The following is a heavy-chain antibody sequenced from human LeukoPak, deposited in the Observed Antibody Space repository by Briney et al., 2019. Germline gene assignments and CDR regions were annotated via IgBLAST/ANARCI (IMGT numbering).Heavy chain of an antibody. V-gene: IGHV1-2*02. CDR2: VYPNNGAT. CDR1: GYTFSGTGWY. Sequence: ASVTVSCKASGYTFSGTGWYLYWLRQVPGQGLECLGWVYPNNGATAYAQEFQGRVAMTRDTSISTAYMELRGLRPDDTAVYYCARDGPAQMVELDYWRQAALVTDSP. J-gene: IGHJ4*02. D-gene: IGHD3-10*01. CDR3: ARDGPAQMVELDY.